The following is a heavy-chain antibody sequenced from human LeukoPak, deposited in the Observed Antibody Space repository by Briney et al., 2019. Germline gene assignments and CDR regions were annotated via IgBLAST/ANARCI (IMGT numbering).Heavy chain of an antibody. Sequence: GGSLRLSCAASGFTFSSYTMHWVRQAPGKGLEWVSSISSSSSYIYYADSMKGRFTISRDNAKTSLYLQMNSLRAEDTAVYYCARDISGVTGYTYGGGIDYWGQGTLVTVSS. CDR2: ISSSSSYI. V-gene: IGHV3-21*01. D-gene: IGHD5-18*01. CDR1: GFTFSSYT. J-gene: IGHJ4*02. CDR3: ARDISGVTGYTYGGGIDY.